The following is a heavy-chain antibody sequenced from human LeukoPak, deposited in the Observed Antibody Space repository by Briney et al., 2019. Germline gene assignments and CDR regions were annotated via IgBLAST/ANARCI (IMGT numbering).Heavy chain of an antibody. CDR1: GVSISSSNSY. J-gene: IGHJ4*02. Sequence: SETLSLTCTVSGVSISSSNSYWGWIRQPPGKGLEWIGEINHSGSTNYNPSLKSRVTISVDTSKNQFSLKLSSVTAADTAVYYCARGLPLPAVDYWGQGTLVTVSS. CDR3: ARGLPLPAVDY. CDR2: INHSGST. V-gene: IGHV4-39*07.